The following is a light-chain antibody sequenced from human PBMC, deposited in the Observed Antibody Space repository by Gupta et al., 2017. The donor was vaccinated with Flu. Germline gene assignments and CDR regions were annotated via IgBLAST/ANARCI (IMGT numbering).Light chain of an antibody. CDR3: QQYYSYPRS. Sequence: AIRMSQSPSSFPASQGDRVNITCRASQDISSYLAWYQQKPGKAPKVLIYAASTLQSGVPSRFSGSGSGTDFTLTISCLQSEDFGTYYCQQYYSYPRSFGQGTKLEIE. CDR2: AAS. J-gene: IGKJ2*03. CDR1: QDISSY. V-gene: IGKV1-8*01.